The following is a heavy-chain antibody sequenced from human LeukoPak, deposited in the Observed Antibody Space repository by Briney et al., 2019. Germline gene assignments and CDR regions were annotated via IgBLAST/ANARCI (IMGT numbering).Heavy chain of an antibody. Sequence: GGSLRLSCVASGFTFTNFWMSWIRQAPGKGLEWVANVNPDGSDTYYLGSVKGRFTISRDNARSSLSLQMNSLRPDDAAVYYCVRTFVEVPGHSDLFGLWGQGTLVTVSS. CDR2: VNPDGSDT. CDR3: VRTFVEVPGHSDLFGL. V-gene: IGHV3-7*01. J-gene: IGHJ4*02. CDR1: GFTFTNFW. D-gene: IGHD2-2*01.